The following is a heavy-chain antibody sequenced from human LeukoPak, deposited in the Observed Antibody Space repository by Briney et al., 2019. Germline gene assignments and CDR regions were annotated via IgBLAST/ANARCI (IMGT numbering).Heavy chain of an antibody. Sequence: PSETLSLTCSVSGGSISGYYWSWIRQSPGQGLEWIGYIFYTGSTNYNPSLNSRVTISVDTSKNQFSLKLSSVTAADTAVYYCARRIVVVVAARKYYYFDYWGQGTLVTVSS. CDR3: ARRIVVVVAARKYYYFDY. CDR1: GGSISGYY. CDR2: IFYTGST. V-gene: IGHV4-59*08. D-gene: IGHD2-15*01. J-gene: IGHJ4*02.